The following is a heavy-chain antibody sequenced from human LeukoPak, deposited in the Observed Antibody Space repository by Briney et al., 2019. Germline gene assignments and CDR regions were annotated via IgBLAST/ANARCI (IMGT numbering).Heavy chain of an antibody. J-gene: IGHJ4*02. D-gene: IGHD5-18*01. Sequence: SETLSLTCTVSGGSISSYYWSWIRQPAGKGLEWIGRIYTSGSTNYNPSLKSRVTISVDTSKNQFSLKLSSVTAADTAVYYCARGPNPTWIQLWLRGGLDYWGQGTLVTVSS. CDR3: ARGPNPTWIQLWLRGGLDY. CDR2: IYTSGST. V-gene: IGHV4-4*07. CDR1: GGSISSYY.